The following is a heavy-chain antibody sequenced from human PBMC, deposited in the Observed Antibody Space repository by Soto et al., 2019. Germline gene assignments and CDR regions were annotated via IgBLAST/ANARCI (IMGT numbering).Heavy chain of an antibody. J-gene: IGHJ4*02. CDR1: GFTVSNNY. D-gene: IGHD3-10*01. CDR3: GTPPGGGGY. Sequence: EVQLVESGGGLIQPGGSLRLSCAVSGFTVSNNYMSWVRQAPGKGLEGVSVIYSGGYTAYGDSVKGRFTISRDNSKNTIYFQMNTLGAHDPAGYFWGTPPGGGGYWGQGTLVTVSS. V-gene: IGHV3-53*01. CDR2: IYSGGYT.